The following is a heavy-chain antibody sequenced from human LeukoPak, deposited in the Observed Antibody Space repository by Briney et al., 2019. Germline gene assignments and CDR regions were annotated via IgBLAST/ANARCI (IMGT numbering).Heavy chain of an antibody. Sequence: GGSLRLSCAASGFAFNDYAMHWVRQVPGKGLEWVSGITWNSGSIGYADSVKGRFTISRDNAKKFLYLQMNSLRAEDTALYYCSIMNNGGFDYWGQGTLVTVSS. D-gene: IGHD3-16*01. V-gene: IGHV3-9*01. J-gene: IGHJ4*02. CDR3: SIMNNGGFDY. CDR2: ITWNSGSI. CDR1: GFAFNDYA.